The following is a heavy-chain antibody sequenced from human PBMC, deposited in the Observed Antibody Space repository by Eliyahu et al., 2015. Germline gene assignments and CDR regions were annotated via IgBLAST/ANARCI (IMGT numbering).Heavy chain of an antibody. Sequence: QVQLQESGPGLVKPSETLSLTCTVSGGSISSYYWSWIRQPPGKGLEWIGYTYTSGSTNYNPPLKSRVTISVDTSKNQFSLKLSSVTAADTAVYYCARGANWVTVRGLAFDYWGQGTLVTVSS. J-gene: IGHJ4*02. D-gene: IGHD7-27*01. V-gene: IGHV4-4*09. CDR3: ARGANWVTVRGLAFDY. CDR2: TYTSGST. CDR1: GGSISSYY.